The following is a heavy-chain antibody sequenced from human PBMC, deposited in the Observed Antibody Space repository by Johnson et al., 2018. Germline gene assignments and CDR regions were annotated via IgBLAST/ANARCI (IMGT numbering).Heavy chain of an antibody. CDR1: GFTFDDYG. CDR3: AGDLSGDYFQH. V-gene: IGHV3-20*04. Sequence: VQLLESGGGVVRPGGSLRLSCAASGFTFDDYGMSWVRQAPGKGLEWVSGINWNGGSTGYVDSVKGRFTISRDNAKNSLYLQMNSLRAEDTAVYYCAGDLSGDYFQHWGQGTLVTVSS. D-gene: IGHD6-25*01. CDR2: INWNGGST. J-gene: IGHJ1*01.